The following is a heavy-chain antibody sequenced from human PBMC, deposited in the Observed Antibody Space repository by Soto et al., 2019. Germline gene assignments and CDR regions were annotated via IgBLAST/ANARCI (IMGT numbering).Heavy chain of an antibody. CDR1: GLTVSSNY. V-gene: IGHV3-66*01. Sequence: EVQLVESGGGLVQPGGSLRLSCAASGLTVSSNYMSWVRQAPGKGLEWVSVMYSGGSTYYADSVKGRFIISRDNYRNTLYLQMDILSVEDTAVYYCARDSSLHQPLFYGMDVWGQGTTVTVSS. J-gene: IGHJ6*02. D-gene: IGHD2-2*01. CDR3: ARDSSLHQPLFYGMDV. CDR2: MYSGGST.